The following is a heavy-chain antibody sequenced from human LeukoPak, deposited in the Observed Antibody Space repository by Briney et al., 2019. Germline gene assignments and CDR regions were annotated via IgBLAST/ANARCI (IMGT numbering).Heavy chain of an antibody. J-gene: IGHJ4*02. CDR1: GFNYTKYW. CDR2: RKHDGREQ. Sequence: GGSLRLSCVASGFNYTKYWMTWVRQSPGKGLEGVANRKHDGREQYYAASVKGRFSLARDNAKNSLYLHVNGLRGEDTAVYYCALSIGDYAIPFDYWGLGTLVTVSS. CDR3: ALSIGDYAIPFDY. V-gene: IGHV3-7*01. D-gene: IGHD4-17*01.